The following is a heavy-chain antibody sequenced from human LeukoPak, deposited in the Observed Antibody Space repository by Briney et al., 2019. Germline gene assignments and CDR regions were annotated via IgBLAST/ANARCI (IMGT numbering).Heavy chain of an antibody. CDR1: GFTFSSYE. D-gene: IGHD4-11*01. J-gene: IGHJ5*02. Sequence: GGSLRLSCAASGFTFSSYEMNWVRQAPGKGLEWVSYISSSGSTIYYADSVKGRFTISRDNAKNSLYLQMNTLRAEDTAVYYCARHIATGTTFFPVRWFDPWGQGTLVTVSS. CDR2: ISSSGSTI. CDR3: ARHIATGTTFFPVRWFDP. V-gene: IGHV3-48*03.